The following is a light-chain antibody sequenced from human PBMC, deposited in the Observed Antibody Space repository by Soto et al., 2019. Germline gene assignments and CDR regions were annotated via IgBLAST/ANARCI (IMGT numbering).Light chain of an antibody. V-gene: IGLV2-14*01. J-gene: IGLJ2*01. CDR1: SSDIGGYNY. CDR2: DVS. Sequence: QSVLTQPASVSGSPGQSITISCTGTSSDIGGYNYVSWYQPHPGKAHKLMIYDVSARPSGVSNRFSGSKSGNTASLTISGLHAEDYADYYCSSCICSSTLVVFGGGTKLTVL. CDR3: SSCICSSTLVV.